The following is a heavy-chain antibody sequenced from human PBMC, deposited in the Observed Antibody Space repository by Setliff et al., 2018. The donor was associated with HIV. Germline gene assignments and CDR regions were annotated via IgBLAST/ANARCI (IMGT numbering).Heavy chain of an antibody. V-gene: IGHV1-69*13. D-gene: IGHD3-22*01. CDR2: IIPIFGTA. J-gene: IGHJ4*02. CDR3: ATGQTYYYDSSGYYLY. CDR1: GGTFSSYA. Sequence: ASVKVSCKASGGTFSSYAISWVRQAPGQGLEWMGGIIPIFGTANYAQKFQGRVTITAHDPTSIAYMELSSLRSEDKAVYYCATGQTYYYDSSGYYLYRGQGTLVTVSS.